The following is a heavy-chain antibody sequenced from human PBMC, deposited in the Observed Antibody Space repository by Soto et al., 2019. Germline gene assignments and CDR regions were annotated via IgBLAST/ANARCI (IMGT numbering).Heavy chain of an antibody. CDR1: GGSISSGY. CDR2: IYYSGST. CDR3: ARWYGGSLDY. J-gene: IGHJ4*02. D-gene: IGHD4-17*01. V-gene: IGHV4-59*01. Sequence: SETLSLTCSVSGGSISSGYWTWIRHPPGKGLEWIGYIYYSGSTNYNPSLKSRVTISVDTSKNQFSLKLSSVTAADTAVYYCARWYGGSLDYWGQGTLVTVSS.